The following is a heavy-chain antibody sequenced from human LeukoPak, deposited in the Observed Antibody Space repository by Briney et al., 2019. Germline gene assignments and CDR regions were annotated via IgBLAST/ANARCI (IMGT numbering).Heavy chain of an antibody. D-gene: IGHD5-18*01. Sequence: GGSLRLSCAASGFTFSSYSMNWVRQAPGKGLEWVSSISSSSSYIYYADSVKGRSTISRDNAKNSLYLQMNSLRAEDTALYYCAKDIGGSYGPSGAFDIWGQGTMVTVSS. J-gene: IGHJ3*02. CDR2: ISSSSSYI. CDR1: GFTFSSYS. V-gene: IGHV3-21*04. CDR3: AKDIGGSYGPSGAFDI.